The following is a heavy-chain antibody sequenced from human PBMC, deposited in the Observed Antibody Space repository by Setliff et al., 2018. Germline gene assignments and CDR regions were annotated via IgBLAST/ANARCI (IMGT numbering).Heavy chain of an antibody. V-gene: IGHV1-69*10. Sequence: SVKVSCKASGGTFSSYAISWVRQAPGQGLEWMGGIIPILGIANYAQKFQGRVTITADKSTSTAYMELSSLRSEDTAVYYCARTMITFGGVIVHAFDIWGQGTMVTVSS. CDR1: GGTFSSYA. CDR3: ARTMITFGGVIVHAFDI. CDR2: IIPILGIA. J-gene: IGHJ3*02. D-gene: IGHD3-16*02.